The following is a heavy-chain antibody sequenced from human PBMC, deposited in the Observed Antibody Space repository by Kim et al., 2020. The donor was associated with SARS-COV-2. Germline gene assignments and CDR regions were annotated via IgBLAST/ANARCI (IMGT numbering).Heavy chain of an antibody. CDR3: ARTHSSSSGDFDY. J-gene: IGHJ4*02. D-gene: IGHD6-6*01. Sequence: GESLKISCKGSGYSFTSYWIGWVRQMPGKGLEWMGIIYPGDSDTKYSPSFQGQVTISADKSISTAYLQWSSLKASDTAMYYCARTHSSSSGDFDYWGQGTLVTVSS. CDR2: IYPGDSDT. CDR1: GYSFTSYW. V-gene: IGHV5-51*01.